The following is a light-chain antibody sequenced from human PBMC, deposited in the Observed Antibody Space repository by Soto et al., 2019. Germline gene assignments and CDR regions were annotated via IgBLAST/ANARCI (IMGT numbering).Light chain of an antibody. J-gene: IGLJ1*01. CDR1: SSDVGGYNY. CDR3: SSYTSNSTVV. Sequence: QSVLTQPASVSGSPGQSITISCTGTSSDVGGYNYVSWYQQHPGKAPKLMIYDVINRPSGVSNRFSGSKSGNTASLAISGLQAEDEADYYCSSYTSNSTVVFGTGTKVTVL. CDR2: DVI. V-gene: IGLV2-14*01.